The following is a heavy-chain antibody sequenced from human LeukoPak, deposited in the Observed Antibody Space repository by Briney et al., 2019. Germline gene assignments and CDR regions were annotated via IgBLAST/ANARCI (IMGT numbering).Heavy chain of an antibody. D-gene: IGHD3-10*01. CDR3: AIVLLWFRNFDY. J-gene: IGHJ4*02. Sequence: ASVKVSCKASGYTFTGYYMHWVRQAPGQGLEWMGWINPNSGGTNYAQKFQGRVTMTRDTSISTAYMELSRLRSDDTAVYYCAIVLLWFRNFDYWGQGTLVTVSS. V-gene: IGHV1-2*02. CDR1: GYTFTGYY. CDR2: INPNSGGT.